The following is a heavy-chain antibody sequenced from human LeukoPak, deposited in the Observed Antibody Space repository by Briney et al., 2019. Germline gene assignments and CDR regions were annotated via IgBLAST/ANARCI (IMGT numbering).Heavy chain of an antibody. D-gene: IGHD5-18*01. CDR2: ISGSGGST. V-gene: IGHV3-23*01. J-gene: IGHJ6*02. Sequence: PGGSLRLSCAASGFTFSSYAMSWVRQAPGKGLEWVSAISGSGGSTYYADSVKGRFTISRDNAKNSLSLQMNSLRDEDTAVYYCARGGYNPQYYYYAMDVWGQGTTVTVSS. CDR1: GFTFSSYA. CDR3: ARGGYNPQYYYYAMDV.